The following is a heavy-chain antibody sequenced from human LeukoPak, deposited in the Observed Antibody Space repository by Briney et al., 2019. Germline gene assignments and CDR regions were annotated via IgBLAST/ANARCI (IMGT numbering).Heavy chain of an antibody. CDR1: GFTFSSYE. Sequence: GSLRLSCAASGFTFSSYEMNWVRQAPGKGLEWVSYISSSGSTIYYADSVKGRFTISRDNAKNSLYLQMNSLRAEDSAVYYCARDQAVRHSDYWGQGTLVTVSS. J-gene: IGHJ4*02. V-gene: IGHV3-48*03. CDR2: ISSSGSTI. D-gene: IGHD2-15*01. CDR3: ARDQAVRHSDY.